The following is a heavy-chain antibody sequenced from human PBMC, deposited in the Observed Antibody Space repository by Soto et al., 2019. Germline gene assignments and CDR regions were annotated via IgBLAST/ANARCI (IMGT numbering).Heavy chain of an antibody. CDR2: IKQDGSEK. V-gene: IGHV3-7*04. Sequence: GGSLRLSCAASGFTFSSYWMSWVRQAPGKGLEWLANIKQDGSEKYYVDSVTGRFTFSRDNARNSLYLQMDSLRADDTAVYYCARGDYYDVSGPFSDAFDIWGQGTMVTVSS. J-gene: IGHJ3*02. D-gene: IGHD3-16*01. CDR1: GFTFSSYW. CDR3: ARGDYYDVSGPFSDAFDI.